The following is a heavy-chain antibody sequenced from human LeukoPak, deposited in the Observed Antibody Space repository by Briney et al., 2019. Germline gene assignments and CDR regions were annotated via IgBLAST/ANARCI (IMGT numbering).Heavy chain of an antibody. CDR1: GFTFDDYA. J-gene: IGHJ3*02. CDR3: AKDRGAGWRAFDI. D-gene: IGHD6-19*01. CDR2: ISWNSGSI. V-gene: IGHV3-9*03. Sequence: GGSLRLSCAASGFTFDDYAMHWVRQAPGKGLEWVSGISWNSGSIGYADSVKGRFTISRDNAKNSLYLQMSSLRAEDMALYYCAKDRGAGWRAFDIWGQGTMVTVSS.